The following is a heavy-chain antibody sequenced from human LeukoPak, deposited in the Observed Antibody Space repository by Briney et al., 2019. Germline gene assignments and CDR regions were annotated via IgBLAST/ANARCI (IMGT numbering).Heavy chain of an antibody. CDR1: GFTFSSYS. CDR2: ISSSSSYI. CDR3: ARDVNYYDSSGYYY. Sequence: GGSLRLSCTASGFTFSSYSMNWVRQAPGEGLEWVSSISSSSSYIYYADSVKGRFTISRDNAKNSLYLQMNSLRAEDTAVYYCARDVNYYDSSGYYYWGQGTLVTVSS. J-gene: IGHJ4*02. D-gene: IGHD3-22*01. V-gene: IGHV3-21*01.